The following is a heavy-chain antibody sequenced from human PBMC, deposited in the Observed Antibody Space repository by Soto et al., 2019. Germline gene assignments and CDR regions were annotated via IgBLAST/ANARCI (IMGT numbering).Heavy chain of an antibody. CDR3: AKDLLSSYYYGRDA. D-gene: IGHD3-10*01. J-gene: IGHJ6*02. CDR2: ISGSGTDT. V-gene: IGHV3-23*01. CDR1: GFMFGSYA. Sequence: EVQLLESGGGLVQPGGSLRLSCAASGFMFGSYAMSWVRQAPGKGLEWVSGISGSGTDTYYADAVKGRVTISRDNAKNTLYLQMTGLRAEDTAIYYCAKDLLSSYYYGRDAWGQGTTVTVSS.